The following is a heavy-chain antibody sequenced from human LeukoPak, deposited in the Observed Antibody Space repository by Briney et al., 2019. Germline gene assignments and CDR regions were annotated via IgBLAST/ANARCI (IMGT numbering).Heavy chain of an antibody. J-gene: IGHJ6*02. Sequence: GESLKISCKGSGYSFTSYWIGWVRQLPGKGLEWMGIIYPGDSDTRYSPSFQGQVTISADKSISTAYLQWSSLKASDTAMYYCARHGTGIAAAVYYYGMDVWGQGTTVTVSS. V-gene: IGHV5-51*01. CDR1: GYSFTSYW. D-gene: IGHD6-13*01. CDR3: ARHGTGIAAAVYYYGMDV. CDR2: IYPGDSDT.